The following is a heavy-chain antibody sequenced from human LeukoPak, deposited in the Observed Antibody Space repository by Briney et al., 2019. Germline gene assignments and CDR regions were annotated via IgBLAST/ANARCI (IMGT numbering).Heavy chain of an antibody. CDR1: GFTFSSYA. V-gene: IGHV3-23*01. CDR3: AEVYGLLLAHRPFDY. CDR2: ISGSGGST. Sequence: PGGSLRLSCAASGFTFSSYAMSWVRQAPGKGLEWVSAISGSGGSTYYADSVKGRFTISRDNSKNTLYLQMNSLRAEDTAVYYCAEVYGLLLAHRPFDYWGQGTLVTVSS. J-gene: IGHJ4*02. D-gene: IGHD2-15*01.